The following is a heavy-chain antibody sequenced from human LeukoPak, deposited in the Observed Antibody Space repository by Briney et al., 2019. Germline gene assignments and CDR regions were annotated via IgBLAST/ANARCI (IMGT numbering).Heavy chain of an antibody. V-gene: IGHV7-4-1*02. D-gene: IGHD6-19*01. Sequence: ASVKVSCKASGYTFTTYAMNWVRQAPGQGLEWMGWINTNTGNPTYAQGFTGRFVLSLDTSVNTAYLQISSLKAEDTAVYYCAKGVDASSSSRFGYWGQGTLVTVSS. CDR1: GYTFTTYA. CDR3: AKGVDASSSSRFGY. J-gene: IGHJ4*02. CDR2: INTNTGNP.